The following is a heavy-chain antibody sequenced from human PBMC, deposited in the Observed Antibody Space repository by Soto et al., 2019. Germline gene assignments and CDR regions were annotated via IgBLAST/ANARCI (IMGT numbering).Heavy chain of an antibody. CDR3: AREGPFVDGLVYYYYGMDV. CDR1: GYTFTSYG. CDR2: ISAYNGNT. J-gene: IGHJ6*02. Sequence: ASVKVSCKASGYTFTSYGISCVRQAPGQGLEWVGWISAYNGNTNYAQKLQGRVTMTTDTSTSTAYMELRSLRSDDTAVYYCAREGPFVDGLVYYYYGMDVWGQGTTVTVSS. V-gene: IGHV1-18*01. D-gene: IGHD3-16*01.